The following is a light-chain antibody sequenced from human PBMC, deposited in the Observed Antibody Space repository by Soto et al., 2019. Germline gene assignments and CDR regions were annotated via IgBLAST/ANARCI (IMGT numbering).Light chain of an antibody. Sequence: EIVLTQSPGTLSLSPGERATLSCRASQSVSSTYLAWYQQRPGQAPRLLIYGASSRATGIPDRFSGRGSGPDFTLTISRLEPEDFAVYYCQQYAGSPLAFGGGTKVEIK. J-gene: IGKJ4*01. V-gene: IGKV3-20*01. CDR2: GAS. CDR3: QQYAGSPLA. CDR1: QSVSSTY.